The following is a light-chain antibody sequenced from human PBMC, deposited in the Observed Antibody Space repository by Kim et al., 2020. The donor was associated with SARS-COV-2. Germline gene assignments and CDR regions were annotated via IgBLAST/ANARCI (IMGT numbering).Light chain of an antibody. V-gene: IGLV3-21*03. J-gene: IGLJ1*01. CDR2: DDS. CDR1: NIGSKS. Sequence: APGKRARITCGGNNIGSKSVQWYQQKPGQAPVVVIKDDSDRPSGIPERFSGSNSGNTATLTISRVEAGDEADYYCQVWDTPSDHFVFGAGTKVTVL. CDR3: QVWDTPSDHFV.